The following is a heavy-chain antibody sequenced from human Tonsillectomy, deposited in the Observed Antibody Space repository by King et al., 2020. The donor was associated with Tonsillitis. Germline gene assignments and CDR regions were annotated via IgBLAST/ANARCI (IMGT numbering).Heavy chain of an antibody. J-gene: IGHJ5*02. Sequence: VQLQQWGAGLLKPSETLSLTCAVYGGSFSTYYWSWIRQPPGKGLEWIGEINHSGITNYNPSLTSRVTISVDTSTNHFSLKLSNVTAADTAVYFCARSSGWYRWFDPWGLGTLVIVSS. D-gene: IGHD6-19*01. CDR1: GGSFSTYY. V-gene: IGHV4-34*01. CDR3: ARSSGWYRWFDP. CDR2: INHSGIT.